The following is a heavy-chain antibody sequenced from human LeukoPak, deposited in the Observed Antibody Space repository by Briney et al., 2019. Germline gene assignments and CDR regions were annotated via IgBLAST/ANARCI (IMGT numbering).Heavy chain of an antibody. CDR3: ARARPGRYCSSTSCYTASPFDP. J-gene: IGHJ5*02. CDR2: IIPIFGTA. Sequence: ASVKVSCKASRGTFTNYAISWVRQAPGQGLEWMGGIIPIFGTANYAQKFQGRVTITADESTSTAHMELSGLRSEDTAVYYCARARPGRYCSSTSCYTASPFDPWGQGTLVTVSS. D-gene: IGHD2-2*02. CDR1: RGTFTNYA. V-gene: IGHV1-69*01.